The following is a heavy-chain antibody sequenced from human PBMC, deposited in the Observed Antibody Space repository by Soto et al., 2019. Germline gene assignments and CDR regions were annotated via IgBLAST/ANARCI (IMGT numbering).Heavy chain of an antibody. D-gene: IGHD6-13*01. CDR3: AHSSTHGIAAAGTDYFDY. CDR1: GFSLSTSGVG. Sequence: VSGPTLVNPTQTLTLTCTFSGFSLSTSGVGVGWIRQPPGKALEWLALIYWNDDKRYSPSLKSRLTITKDTSKNQVVLTMTNMDPVDTATYYCAHSSTHGIAAAGTDYFDYWGQGTLVTVSS. CDR2: IYWNDDK. V-gene: IGHV2-5*01. J-gene: IGHJ4*02.